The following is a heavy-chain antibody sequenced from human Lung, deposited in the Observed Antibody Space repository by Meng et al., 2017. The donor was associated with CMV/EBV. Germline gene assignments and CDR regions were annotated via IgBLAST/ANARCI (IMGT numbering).Heavy chain of an antibody. CDR3: ARSSSR. Sequence: GGSLRLCCAASGFTFSTDWMTWVRQAPGKGLEWVANINPDGSAKYYVDSVKGRFTITRDNAMNSLYLKMNSLRAEDTAVYYCARSSSRWGQGTLVTVSS. V-gene: IGHV3-7*01. D-gene: IGHD6-6*01. CDR2: INPDGSAK. CDR1: GFTFSTDW. J-gene: IGHJ4*02.